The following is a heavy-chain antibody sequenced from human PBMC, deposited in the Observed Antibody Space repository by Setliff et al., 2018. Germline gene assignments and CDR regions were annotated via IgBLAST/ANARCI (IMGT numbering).Heavy chain of an antibody. CDR2: ISGSADNT. Sequence: PGGSLRLSCAASGFTFDSYAMTWVRQAPGKGLEWVSTISGSADNTYYADSVKGRFTISRDNSKNTLYLQMNSLRPEDTAVYYCAGDKPLQHNYNFWSGYCPYWGQGTLVTVSS. J-gene: IGHJ4*02. CDR3: AGDKPLQHNYNFWSGYCPY. CDR1: GFTFDSYA. D-gene: IGHD3-3*01. V-gene: IGHV3-23*01.